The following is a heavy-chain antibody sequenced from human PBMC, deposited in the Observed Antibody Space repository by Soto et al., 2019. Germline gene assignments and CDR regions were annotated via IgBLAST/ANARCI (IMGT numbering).Heavy chain of an antibody. D-gene: IGHD2-21*01. V-gene: IGHV4-59*01. CDR1: GDSISTYY. CDR2: IYYSGST. J-gene: IGHJ6*02. CDR3: ARFRWGSLYGMDV. Sequence: QVQLQESGPGLVKPSESLSLTCTVSGDSISTYYWSWIRQPPGKGLEWIGYIYYSGSTNYNPSLKSRVTISVDTYKNQYSLMLSSVTAADTAVYYCARFRWGSLYGMDVWGQGTTVTVFS.